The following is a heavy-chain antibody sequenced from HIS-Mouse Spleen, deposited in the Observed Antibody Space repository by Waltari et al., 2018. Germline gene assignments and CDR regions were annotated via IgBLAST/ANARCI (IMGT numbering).Heavy chain of an antibody. Sequence: GFTFDDYAMHWVRQAPGKGLEWVSGISWNSGSIGYADSVKGRFTISRDNAKNSLYLQMNSLRAEDTALYYCAKDIVDIVATAGIDAFDIWGQGTMVTVSS. CDR3: AKDIVDIVATAGIDAFDI. CDR1: GFTFDDYA. D-gene: IGHD5-12*01. CDR2: ISWNSGSI. J-gene: IGHJ3*02. V-gene: IGHV3-9*01.